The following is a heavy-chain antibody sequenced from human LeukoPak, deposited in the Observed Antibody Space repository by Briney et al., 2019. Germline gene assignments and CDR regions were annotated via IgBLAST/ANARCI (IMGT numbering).Heavy chain of an antibody. CDR3: AREGIDSSDYSHFDY. J-gene: IGHJ4*02. CDR1: GFTVSSNY. Sequence: GGSLRLSCAASGFTVSSNYMSWVRQAPGKGLEWVSVIYSGGSTYYADSVKGRFTISRDNSKNTLYLQMNSLRAEDTAVYYCAREGIDSSDYSHFDYWGQGTLVTVSS. D-gene: IGHD3-22*01. CDR2: IYSGGST. V-gene: IGHV3-66*02.